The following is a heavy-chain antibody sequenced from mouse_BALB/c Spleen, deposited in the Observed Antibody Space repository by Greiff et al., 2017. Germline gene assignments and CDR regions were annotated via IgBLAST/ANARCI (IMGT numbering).Heavy chain of an antibody. CDR2: IDPENGNT. Sequence: EVQLQQSGAELVRPGALVKLSCKASGFNIKDYYMHWVKQRPEQGLEWIGWIDPENGNTIYDPKFQGKASITADTSSNTAYLQLSSLTSEDTAVYYCAREDAWFAYWGQGTLVTVSA. J-gene: IGHJ3*01. CDR3: AREDAWFAY. V-gene: IGHV14-1*02. CDR1: GFNIKDYY.